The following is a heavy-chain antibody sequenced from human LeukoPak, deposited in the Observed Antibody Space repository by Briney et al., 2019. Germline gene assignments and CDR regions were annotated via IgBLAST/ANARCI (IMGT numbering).Heavy chain of an antibody. Sequence: GGSLRLSCAASGFTFSRYWMHWVRQAPGKGLVWVSRINTDGSSTNYADSVKGRFTISRDNAKNTLYLQMNSLRAEGTAVYYCARGLPNEYFDYWGQGTLVTVSS. V-gene: IGHV3-74*01. J-gene: IGHJ4*02. CDR1: GFTFSRYW. CDR3: ARGLPNEYFDY. CDR2: INTDGSST. D-gene: IGHD1-1*01.